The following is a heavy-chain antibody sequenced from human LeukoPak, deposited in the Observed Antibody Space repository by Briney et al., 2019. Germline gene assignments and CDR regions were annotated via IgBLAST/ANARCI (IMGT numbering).Heavy chain of an antibody. Sequence: PGGSLRLSCAASGFTFSSYWMHWVRQAPGKGLVWVSRLNIDGSSTSYADSVKGRFTISRDSAKNTLYLQMNSLRAEDTAVYYCASFPSYWGQGTLVTVSS. V-gene: IGHV3-74*01. CDR3: ASFPSY. J-gene: IGHJ4*02. CDR2: LNIDGSST. CDR1: GFTFSSYW.